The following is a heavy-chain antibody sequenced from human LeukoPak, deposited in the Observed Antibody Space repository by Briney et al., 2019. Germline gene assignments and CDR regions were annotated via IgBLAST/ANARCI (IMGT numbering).Heavy chain of an antibody. Sequence: SGGSLRLSCAASGFTVSSNYMSWVRQAPGKGLEWVSVIYSGGSTYYADSVKGRFTISRDNSKNTLYLQMNSLRAEDTAVYYCARVNYDRLELDYYYYMDVWGKGTTVTVSS. J-gene: IGHJ6*03. CDR1: GFTVSSNY. D-gene: IGHD3-22*01. CDR2: IYSGGST. CDR3: ARVNYDRLELDYYYYMDV. V-gene: IGHV3-53*01.